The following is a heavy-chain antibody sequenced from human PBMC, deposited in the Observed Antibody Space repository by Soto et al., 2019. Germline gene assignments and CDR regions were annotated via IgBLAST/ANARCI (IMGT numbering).Heavy chain of an antibody. V-gene: IGHV2-5*02. CDR2: IYWDDDK. Sequence: QITLKESGPTLVKPTQTLTLTCTFSGFSLSTSGVGVGWIRQPPGKALEWLALIYWDDDKRYSPSLKSRLTITKDTSKTQVVLTMTNMDPVDTATYYCAHSNSSSLQVLDYFDYWGQGTLVTVSS. J-gene: IGHJ4*02. CDR3: AHSNSSSLQVLDYFDY. D-gene: IGHD6-13*01. CDR1: GFSLSTSGVG.